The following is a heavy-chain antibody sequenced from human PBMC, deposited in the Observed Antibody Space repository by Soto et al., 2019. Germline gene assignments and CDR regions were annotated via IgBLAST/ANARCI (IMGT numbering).Heavy chain of an antibody. CDR3: AKADGNTRLDV. CDR2: ISSTGGSA. Sequence: GGSLRLSCSAPGFTLISYDMSWVRQAPGKGLEWASSISSTGGSAYYADSVKGRFTISRDNSKNTLYLQMDSLRAEDMAVYYCAKADGNTRLDVWGQGTTVTVSS. J-gene: IGHJ6*02. CDR1: GFTLISYD. V-gene: IGHV3-23*01.